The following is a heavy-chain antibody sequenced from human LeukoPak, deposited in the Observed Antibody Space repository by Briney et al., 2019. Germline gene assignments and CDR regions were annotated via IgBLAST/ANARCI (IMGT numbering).Heavy chain of an antibody. D-gene: IGHD3-22*01. CDR3: AKGPYYYDSSGYWAKNPNDY. Sequence: SGGSLRLSCAASGFTFSSYAMSWVRQAPGKGLEWVSAISGSGGSTYYADSVKGRFTISRDNSKNTLYLQMNSLRAEDTAVYYCAKGPYYYDSSGYWAKNPNDYWGQGTLVTVSS. CDR2: ISGSGGST. V-gene: IGHV3-23*01. CDR1: GFTFSSYA. J-gene: IGHJ4*02.